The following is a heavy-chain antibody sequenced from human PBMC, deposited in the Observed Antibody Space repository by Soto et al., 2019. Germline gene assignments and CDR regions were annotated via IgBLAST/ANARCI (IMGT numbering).Heavy chain of an antibody. D-gene: IGHD1-7*01. CDR3: ARESAFPRSGIWNYDYYYYGMDV. CDR2: ISSSGSTI. J-gene: IGHJ6*02. V-gene: IGHV3-11*01. CDR1: GFTFSDYY. Sequence: QVQLVESGGGLVKPGGSLRLSCAASGFTFSDYYMSWIRQAPGKGLEWVSYISSSGSTIYYADSVKGRFTISRDNAKNSLYLQMNSLRAEDTAVYYCARESAFPRSGIWNYDYYYYGMDVWGQGTTVTVSS.